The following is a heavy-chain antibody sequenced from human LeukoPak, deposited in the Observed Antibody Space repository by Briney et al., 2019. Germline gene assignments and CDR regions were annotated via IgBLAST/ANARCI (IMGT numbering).Heavy chain of an antibody. Sequence: ASVKVSCKASGYTFISYAISWVRQAPGQGLEWMGWISVYNGNTNYVQKLQGRVTMTTDTSTNTAYMELRSLRSDDTAVYYCARDLGGDSEKLWGQGTLVTVSS. CDR3: ARDLGGDSEKL. D-gene: IGHD2-21*02. V-gene: IGHV1-18*01. CDR1: GYTFISYA. J-gene: IGHJ4*02. CDR2: ISVYNGNT.